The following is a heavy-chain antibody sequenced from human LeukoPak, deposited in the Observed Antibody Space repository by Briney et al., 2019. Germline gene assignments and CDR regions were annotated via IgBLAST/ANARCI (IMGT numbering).Heavy chain of an antibody. CDR2: IIPILGTT. J-gene: IGHJ3*02. D-gene: IGHD3-22*01. V-gene: IGHV1-69*13. CDR3: ATDHPPFYYYDTSDSGVAFDI. Sequence: ASVKVSCKSSGGAFSNYAISWVRLAPGRSPEWMGGIIPILGTTIYAQKFQGRVTITADESTSTAYMELSSLRSDDTAVYYCATDHPPFYYYDTSDSGVAFDIWGQGTMVTVSS. CDR1: GGAFSNYA.